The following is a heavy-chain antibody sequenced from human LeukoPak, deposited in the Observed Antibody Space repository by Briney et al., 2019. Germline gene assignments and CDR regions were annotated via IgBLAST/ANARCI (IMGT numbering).Heavy chain of an antibody. Sequence: SQTLSLTCTVSGGSISTGGYYWSWIRQHPGKGLEWIGYIHYSGTTYYNPSLESRATISVDTSKNQYSLKLSSVTAADTAVYHCARDRRGDYSFWGQGTLVTVSS. CDR1: GGSISTGGYY. V-gene: IGHV4-31*03. CDR2: IHYSGTT. CDR3: ARDRRGDYSF. D-gene: IGHD4-17*01. J-gene: IGHJ4*02.